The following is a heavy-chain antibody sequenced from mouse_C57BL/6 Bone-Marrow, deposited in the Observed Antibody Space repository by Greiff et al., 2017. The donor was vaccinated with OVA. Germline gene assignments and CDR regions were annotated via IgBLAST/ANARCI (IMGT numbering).Heavy chain of an antibody. CDR1: GFNIKDYY. D-gene: IGHD2-2*01. J-gene: IGHJ1*03. Sequence: VHVKQSGAELVKPGASVKLSCTASGFNIKDYYMHWVKQRTEQGLEWIGRIDPEDGETKYAPKFQGKATITADTSSNTAYLQLSSLTSEDTAVYYCGEWGYGYDWYFDVWGTGTTVTVSS. CDR2: IDPEDGET. CDR3: GEWGYGYDWYFDV. V-gene: IGHV14-2*01.